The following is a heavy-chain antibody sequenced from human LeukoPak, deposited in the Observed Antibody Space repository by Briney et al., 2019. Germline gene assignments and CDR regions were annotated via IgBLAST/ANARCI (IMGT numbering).Heavy chain of an antibody. CDR1: GGSISSGSYY. Sequence: SQTLSLTCTVSGGSISSGSYYWSWIRQPAGKGLEWIGRIYTSGSTNYNPSLKSRVTISVDTSKNQFSLKLSSVTAADTAVYYCARVEAVTSDWYFDLWGRGTLVTVSS. CDR3: ARVEAVTSDWYFDL. J-gene: IGHJ2*01. CDR2: IYTSGST. V-gene: IGHV4-61*02. D-gene: IGHD4-17*01.